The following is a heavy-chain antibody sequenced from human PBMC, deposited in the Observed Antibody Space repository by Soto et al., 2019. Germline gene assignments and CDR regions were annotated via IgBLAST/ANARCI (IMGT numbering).Heavy chain of an antibody. J-gene: IGHJ3*02. D-gene: IGHD1-1*01. CDR3: AKDLTLIRTSNAFDS. Sequence: QVQLVESGGGVVQPGRSLRLSCAASGFTFSSYGMHWVRQAPGKGLEWVAVISYDGSNKYYADSVKGRFTISRDNSKNTLYLQMNSLRAEDTAVYYCAKDLTLIRTSNAFDSWSQGTMVTVSS. CDR2: ISYDGSNK. V-gene: IGHV3-30*18. CDR1: GFTFSSYG.